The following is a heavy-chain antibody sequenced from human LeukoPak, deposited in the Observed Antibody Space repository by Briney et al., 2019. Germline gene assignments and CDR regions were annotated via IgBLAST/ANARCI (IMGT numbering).Heavy chain of an antibody. D-gene: IGHD6-19*01. J-gene: IGHJ4*02. CDR3: AKDRSGWYGGDFDY. Sequence: QPGGSLRLSCAASGFTFSSYAMSWVRQAPGRGLEWVSAISGSGGSTYYADSVKGRFTISRDNSKNTLYLQMNSLRAEDTAVYYCAKDRSGWYGGDFDYWGQGTLVTVSS. CDR2: ISGSGGST. CDR1: GFTFSSYA. V-gene: IGHV3-23*01.